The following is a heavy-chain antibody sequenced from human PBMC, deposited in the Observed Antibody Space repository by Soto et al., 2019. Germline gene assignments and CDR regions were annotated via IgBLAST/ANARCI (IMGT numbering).Heavy chain of an antibody. V-gene: IGHV3-30*18. CDR1: GFTFSSYG. CDR2: ISYDGSNK. CDR3: AKDVSFGRGPNLFDY. J-gene: IGHJ4*02. D-gene: IGHD3-10*01. Sequence: PGGSLRLSCAASGFTFSSYGMHWVRQAPGKGLEWVAVISYDGSNKYYADSVKGRFTISRDNSKNTLYLQMNSLRAEDTAVYYCAKDVSFGRGPNLFDYWGQGTLVTVSS.